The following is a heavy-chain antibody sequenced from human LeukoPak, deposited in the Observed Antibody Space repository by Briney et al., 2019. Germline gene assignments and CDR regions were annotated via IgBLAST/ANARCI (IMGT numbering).Heavy chain of an antibody. CDR1: VFSFSIYG. V-gene: IGHV3-30*02. CDR3: AKSVDDYYGSGSHMDV. D-gene: IGHD3-10*01. Sequence: QPGTSLRLSCPASVFSFSIYGMHLVRQAPGKGLEWVAFIRYDGSNKYYADSVKGRFTISRDNSKNTLYLQMNSLRAEDTAVYYCAKSVDDYYGSGSHMDVWGKGTTVTISS. CDR2: IRYDGSNK. J-gene: IGHJ6*03.